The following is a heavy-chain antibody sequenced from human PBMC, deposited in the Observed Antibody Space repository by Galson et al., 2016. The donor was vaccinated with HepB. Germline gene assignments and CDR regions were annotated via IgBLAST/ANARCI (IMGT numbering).Heavy chain of an antibody. V-gene: IGHV7-4-1*02. CDR1: GYSFSSYA. CDR3: ARDQVTAAAGTNVCDY. D-gene: IGHD6-25*01. CDR2: INTNTGNP. J-gene: IGHJ4*02. Sequence: SVKVSCRASGYSFSSYAINWVRQARGQGLEWMGWINTNTGNPTYAQAFTGRFVFSLDTSASTAYLEISSLKAEDTAVYYCARDQVTAAAGTNVCDYWGQGPLVTVSP.